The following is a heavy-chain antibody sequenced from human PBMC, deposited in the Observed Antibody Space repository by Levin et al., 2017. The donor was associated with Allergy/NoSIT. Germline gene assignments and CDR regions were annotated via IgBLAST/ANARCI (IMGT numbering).Heavy chain of an antibody. Sequence: LSLTCAASGFTFGDYAMHWVRQAPGKGLEWVSLISWDGGSTYYGDSVKGRFIISRDNGKNSLYLRLNSLRGDDTALYYCAKGRDRRSCSGGSCYSLDSWGQGALVTVSS. CDR3: AKGRDRRSCSGGSCYSLDS. CDR2: ISWDGGST. CDR1: GFTFGDYA. V-gene: IGHV3-43D*04. J-gene: IGHJ4*02. D-gene: IGHD2-15*01.